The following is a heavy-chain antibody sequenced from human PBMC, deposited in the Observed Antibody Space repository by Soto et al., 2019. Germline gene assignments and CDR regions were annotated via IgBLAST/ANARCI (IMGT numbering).Heavy chain of an antibody. V-gene: IGHV3-23*01. CDR3: ARNTRSDIIGVRNIVENLLDH. CDR1: GCSFGNFG. J-gene: IGHJ5*02. Sequence: GVSLRLSCSAAGCSFGNFGMTWVRQAPGRGLRWVSSITHGGGATYHTDSVNGNFIVSRVNCKDVMFLLMRCLAVDDTTLYFCARNTRSDIIGVRNIVENLLDHWGRGSLVTVSS. CDR2: ITHGGGAT. D-gene: IGHD2-21*01.